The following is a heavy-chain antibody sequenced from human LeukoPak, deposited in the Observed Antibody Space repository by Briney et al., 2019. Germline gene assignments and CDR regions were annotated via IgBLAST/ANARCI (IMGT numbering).Heavy chain of an antibody. V-gene: IGHV1-2*02. D-gene: IGHD6-13*01. CDR2: INPNSGAT. J-gene: IGHJ5*02. Sequence: ASVKVSCKASGYTFISYSMNWVRQAPGQGLEWMGWINPNSGATKYAQKFQGRVSMTRNTSISTAYMELSSLRSDDTAVYYCARAREYSSRWFTPPLAPWGQGTLVTVSS. CDR1: GYTFISYS. CDR3: ARAREYSSRWFTPPLAP.